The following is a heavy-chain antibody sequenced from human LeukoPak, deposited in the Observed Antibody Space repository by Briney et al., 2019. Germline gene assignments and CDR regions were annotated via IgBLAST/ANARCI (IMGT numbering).Heavy chain of an antibody. CDR2: IIGSGGST. CDR1: GFTFSSYS. J-gene: IGHJ4*02. CDR3: AKGSPDIVVVVAAHDFPNPIDY. Sequence: GRSLRLSCAASGFTFSSYSIRWVRQAPGKVLEWVSAIIGSGGSTYYADSVKGRFTISRDNSKNTLYLQMNSLRANDTAVYSCAKGSPDIVVVVAAHDFPNPIDYWGQGTLVTVSS. V-gene: IGHV3-23*01. D-gene: IGHD2-15*01.